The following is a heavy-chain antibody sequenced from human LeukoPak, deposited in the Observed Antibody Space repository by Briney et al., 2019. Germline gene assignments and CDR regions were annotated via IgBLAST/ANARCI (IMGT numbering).Heavy chain of an antibody. D-gene: IGHD3-10*01. CDR2: IYRSGTT. CDR1: GDSMRNYY. CDR3: ARESTRYGSGNYNWFDR. J-gene: IGHJ5*02. V-gene: IGHV4-4*07. Sequence: SETLSLTCTVSGDSMRNYYWAWIRQSAGKGLEWIGRIYRSGTTNYSPSLHSRVTMSIDTSQNYLSLKLTSVTAADTAVYYCARESTRYGSGNYNWFDRWGQGTLVTVSS.